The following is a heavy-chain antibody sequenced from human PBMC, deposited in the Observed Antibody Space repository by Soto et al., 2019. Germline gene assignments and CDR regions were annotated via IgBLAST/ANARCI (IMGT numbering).Heavy chain of an antibody. J-gene: IGHJ5*02. Sequence: PSETLSLTCAVSGGSISSSNWWSWVRQPPGKGLEWIGEIYYSGSTNYNSSLKSRVTISIDKSKNQFSLQLTSVTAADTAVYYCARERPDGSRLDPWGQGTLVTVSS. CDR3: ARERPDGSRLDP. V-gene: IGHV4-4*02. D-gene: IGHD6-13*01. CDR2: IYYSGST. CDR1: GGSISSSNW.